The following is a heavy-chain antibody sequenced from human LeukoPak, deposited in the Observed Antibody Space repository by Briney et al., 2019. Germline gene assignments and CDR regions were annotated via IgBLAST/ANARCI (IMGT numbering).Heavy chain of an antibody. Sequence: GGSLRLSCAASGFTFSSYAMHWVRQAPGKGLEYVSAISSNGGSTYYANSVKGRFTISRDNSKNTLYLQMNSLRAEDTAVYYCAKDSGSYYVFDYWGQGTLVTVSS. V-gene: IGHV3-64*01. CDR1: GFTFSSYA. J-gene: IGHJ4*02. D-gene: IGHD1-26*01. CDR3: AKDSGSYYVFDY. CDR2: ISSNGGST.